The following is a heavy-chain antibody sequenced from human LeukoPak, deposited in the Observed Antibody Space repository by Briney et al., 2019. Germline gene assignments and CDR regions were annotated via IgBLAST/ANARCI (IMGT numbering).Heavy chain of an antibody. V-gene: IGHV3-11*04. CDR3: ARDEFDIVVVPAAMFDY. CDR2: ISSSGSTI. J-gene: IGHJ4*02. D-gene: IGHD2-2*01. CDR1: GFTFSDYY. Sequence: GGSLRLSCAASGFTFSDYYISWIRQAPGKGLEWVSYISSSGSTIYYADSVKGRFTISRDNAKNSLYLQMNSLRAEDTAVYYCARDEFDIVVVPAAMFDYWGQGTLVTVSS.